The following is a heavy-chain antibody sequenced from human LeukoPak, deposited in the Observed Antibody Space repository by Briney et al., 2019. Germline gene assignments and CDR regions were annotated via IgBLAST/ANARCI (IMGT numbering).Heavy chain of an antibody. CDR1: GFTFNNYA. Sequence: PGGSLRLSCVASGFTFNNYAMSWVRQAPGKGLEWVSAISGSRGDTYYAASVQGRFTISRDNSRNTLYLQMNSLRAEDTALYYCAKGRRFPDDVLDLWGQGTLVTASS. CDR3: AKGRRFPDDVLDL. J-gene: IGHJ3*01. CDR2: ISGSRGDT. V-gene: IGHV3-23*01. D-gene: IGHD2-21*01.